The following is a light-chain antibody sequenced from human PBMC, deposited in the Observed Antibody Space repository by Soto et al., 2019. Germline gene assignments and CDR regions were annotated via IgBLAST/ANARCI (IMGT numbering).Light chain of an antibody. V-gene: IGKV3-20*01. CDR1: QSVSSSY. CDR2: GAS. Sequence: IMLTQSPGTLSLSPRERATLSCRASQSVSSSYLAWYQQKPGQAPRLLIYGASSRATGIPDRFSGSGSGTDFTLTISRLEPEDFAVYYCQQYGSSTITFGQGTRL. J-gene: IGKJ5*01. CDR3: QQYGSSTIT.